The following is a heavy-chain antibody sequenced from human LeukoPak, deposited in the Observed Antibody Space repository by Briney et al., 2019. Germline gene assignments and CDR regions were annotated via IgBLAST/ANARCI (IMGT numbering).Heavy chain of an antibody. CDR1: GFTFSSYA. D-gene: IGHD2-15*01. J-gene: IGHJ4*02. CDR3: AKSASLGYCSGGSCYFDY. Sequence: GGSLRLSCAASGFTFSSYAMSWVRQAPGKGLEWVSAFSGSGGSTYYADSVKGRFTISRDNSKNTLYLQMNSLRAEDTAVYYCAKSASLGYCSGGSCYFDYWGQGTLVTVSS. CDR2: FSGSGGST. V-gene: IGHV3-23*01.